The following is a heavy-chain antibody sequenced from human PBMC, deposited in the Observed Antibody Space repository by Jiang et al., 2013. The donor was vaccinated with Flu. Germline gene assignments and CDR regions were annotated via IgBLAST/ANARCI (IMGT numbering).Heavy chain of an antibody. J-gene: IGHJ6*02. V-gene: IGHV4-31*02. CDR3: ARLQAPPMVQMDV. Sequence: KSRVTISVDTSKNQFSLKLSSVTAADTAVYYCARLQAPPMVQMDVWGQGTTVTVSS. D-gene: IGHD3-10*01.